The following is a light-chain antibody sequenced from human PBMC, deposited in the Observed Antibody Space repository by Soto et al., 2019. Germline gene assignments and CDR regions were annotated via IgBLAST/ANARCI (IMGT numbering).Light chain of an antibody. J-gene: IGLJ1*01. V-gene: IGLV2-14*03. CDR3: SSYTTSNTRQIV. CDR1: SSDVGGYNY. CDR2: DVS. Sequence: QSVLTQPASGSGSPGQSITISCTGTSSDVGGYNYVSWYQHHPGKAPKLMIFDVSNRLSGVSNRFSGSKSGNTASLTISGLQPEDEADYYCSSYTTSNTRQIVFGTGTKVTVL.